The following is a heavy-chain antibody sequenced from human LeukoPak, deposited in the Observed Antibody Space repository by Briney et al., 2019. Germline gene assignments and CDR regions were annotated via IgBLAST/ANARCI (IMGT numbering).Heavy chain of an antibody. Sequence: ASVKVSCKASGYTFTVYYMHWVRQAPGQGLEWMGRINPNSGGTNYAQKFQGRVTMTTDTSTTTAYMELRSLRSDDTAVYYCARDVGYCSSTSCSRGDYWGQGTLVTVSS. CDR1: GYTFTVYY. CDR3: ARDVGYCSSTSCSRGDY. CDR2: INPNSGGT. D-gene: IGHD2-2*01. J-gene: IGHJ4*02. V-gene: IGHV1-2*06.